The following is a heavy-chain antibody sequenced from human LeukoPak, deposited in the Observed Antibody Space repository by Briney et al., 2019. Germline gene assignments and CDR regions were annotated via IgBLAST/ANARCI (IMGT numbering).Heavy chain of an antibody. CDR1: GGSFRAYY. CDR2: INESGAT. CDR3: ARGPRIVVVPAAMPDNAFDI. Sequence: SETLSLTCVVYGGSFRAYYWSWIRQPPGKGLEWIGEINESGATNYNPSLKSRLTMSVDTSKNQFSLKLSSVTAADTAVYYCARGPRIVVVPAAMPDNAFDIWGQGTMVTVSS. V-gene: IGHV4-34*01. D-gene: IGHD2-2*01. J-gene: IGHJ3*02.